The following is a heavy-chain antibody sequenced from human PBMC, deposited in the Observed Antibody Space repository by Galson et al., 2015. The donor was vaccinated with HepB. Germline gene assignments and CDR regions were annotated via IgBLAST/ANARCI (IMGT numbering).Heavy chain of an antibody. CDR2: ISGSGGST. Sequence: SLRLSCAASGFTFSSFAMSWVRQAPGKGLEWVSAISGSGGSTYYADSVKGRFTISRDNSKNTLYLQMNSLRAEDTAVYYCAKDSYLNWNDQSPFDYWGQGTLVTVSS. D-gene: IGHD1-20*01. V-gene: IGHV3-23*01. CDR1: GFTFSSFA. J-gene: IGHJ4*02. CDR3: AKDSYLNWNDQSPFDY.